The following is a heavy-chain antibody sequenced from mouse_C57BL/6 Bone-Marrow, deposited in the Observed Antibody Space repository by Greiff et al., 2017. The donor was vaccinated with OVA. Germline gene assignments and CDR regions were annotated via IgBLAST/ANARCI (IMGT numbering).Heavy chain of an antibody. Sequence: VQLQQSVAELVRPGASVKLSCTASGFNIKNTYMHWVKQRPEQGLEWIGRIDPANDNTKYAPKFQGKATMTADPSSNTAYLQLSSLSSEDTAVYCCARGNFGSSFYAMDWWGQGTSETV. CDR1: GFNIKNTY. J-gene: IGHJ4*01. CDR3: ARGNFGSSFYAMDW. V-gene: IGHV14-3*01. CDR2: IDPANDNT. D-gene: IGHD1-1*01.